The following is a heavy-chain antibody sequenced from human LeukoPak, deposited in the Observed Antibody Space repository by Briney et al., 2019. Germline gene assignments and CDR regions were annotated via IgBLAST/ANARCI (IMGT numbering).Heavy chain of an antibody. D-gene: IGHD3-22*01. CDR2: IKQDGSEE. CDR3: AREFSYYDSSGYFDY. CDR1: GFTFSSYW. Sequence: PGGSLRLSCAASGFTFSSYWMSWVRQAPGKGLEWVANIKQDGSEEYYADSVKGRFTISRDNSKNTLYLQMNSLRAEDTAVYYCAREFSYYDSSGYFDYWGQGTLVTVSS. J-gene: IGHJ4*02. V-gene: IGHV3-7*01.